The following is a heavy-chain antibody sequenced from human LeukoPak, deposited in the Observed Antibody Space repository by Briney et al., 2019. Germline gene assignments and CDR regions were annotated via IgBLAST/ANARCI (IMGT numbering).Heavy chain of an antibody. D-gene: IGHD6-19*01. CDR2: IRSKAYGGTT. CDR3: ARDSSTEQWLVRDWFDP. CDR1: GFTFGDYA. Sequence: QAGGSLRLSCTASGFTFGDYAMSWFRQAPGKGLEWVGFIRSKAYGGTTEYAASVKGRFTISRDNAKNSLYLQMNSLRAEDTAVYYCARDSSTEQWLVRDWFDPWGQGTLVTVSS. J-gene: IGHJ5*02. V-gene: IGHV3-49*03.